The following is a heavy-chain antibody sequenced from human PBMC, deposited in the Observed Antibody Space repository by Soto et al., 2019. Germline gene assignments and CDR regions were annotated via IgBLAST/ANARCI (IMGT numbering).Heavy chain of an antibody. Sequence: EVQLVESGGGLVQPGGSLRLSCSASGFTFSNYWMDWVRQAPGKGLVWVSHIKTDGTSTSYADSVKGRVTISRDNAENTLYLQMNSLRVEDTAIYYCARGWFGNSLDLWGRGTLVTVSS. CDR2: IKTDGTST. D-gene: IGHD3-16*01. CDR3: ARGWFGNSLDL. V-gene: IGHV3-74*01. J-gene: IGHJ5*02. CDR1: GFTFSNYW.